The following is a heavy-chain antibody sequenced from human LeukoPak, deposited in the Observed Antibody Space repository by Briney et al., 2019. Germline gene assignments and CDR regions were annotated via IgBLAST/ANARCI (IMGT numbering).Heavy chain of an antibody. CDR2: IYYSGST. CDR3: ARAVVVVPAAIWDY. CDR1: GGSISSSSYY. V-gene: IGHV4-39*07. D-gene: IGHD2-2*02. Sequence: SETLPLTCTVSGGSISSSSYYWGWIRQPPGKGLEWIGSIYYSGSTYYNPSLKSRVTISVDTSKNQFSLKLSSVTAADTAVYYCARAVVVVPAAIWDYWGQGTLVTVSS. J-gene: IGHJ4*02.